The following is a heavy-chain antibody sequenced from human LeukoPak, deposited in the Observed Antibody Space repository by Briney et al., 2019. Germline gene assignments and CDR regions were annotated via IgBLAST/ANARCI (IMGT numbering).Heavy chain of an antibody. V-gene: IGHV4-39*01. CDR1: GGSTSSSTYY. CDR2: IYNSGST. J-gene: IGHJ4*02. D-gene: IGHD5-24*01. CDR3: ARNSWLQHFDY. Sequence: SETLSLTCTVSGGSTSSSTYYWGWIRQPPGKGLEWIGSIYNSGSTYYNPSLKSRVTISVDTSKNQFSLKRSSVTAADTAVYYCARNSWLQHFDYWGQGTLVTVSS.